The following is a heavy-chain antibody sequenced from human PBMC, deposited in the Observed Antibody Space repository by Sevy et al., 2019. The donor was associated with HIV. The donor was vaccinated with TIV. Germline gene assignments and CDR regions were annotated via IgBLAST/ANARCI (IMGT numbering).Heavy chain of an antibody. V-gene: IGHV4-59*08. D-gene: IGHD1-26*01. Sequence: SETLSLTCTVSGGSITSLYWNWIRQPPGKGLEWIANIYYNGDINYNPSLKSQVTLSLDTSKNQFSLRLSSVTTADTAMYYCAGENAWGRGYSWGQGTLVTVSS. J-gene: IGHJ4*02. CDR1: GGSITSLY. CDR2: IYYNGDI. CDR3: AGENAWGRGYS.